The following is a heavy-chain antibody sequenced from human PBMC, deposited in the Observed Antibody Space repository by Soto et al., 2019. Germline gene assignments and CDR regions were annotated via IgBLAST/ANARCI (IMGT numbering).Heavy chain of an antibody. CDR2: ISGGGGST. Sequence: EVQLLESGGGLVQPGGSLRLSCAASGFTFTNYAMNWVRQAPGKGLGWVSGISGGGGSTYYADSVKGRFTISRDTSKNTLYLQMNSLRADDTAVYYCAKGSIVVVTVIRPDDAFDIWGQGTMVTVSS. CDR1: GFTFTNYA. J-gene: IGHJ3*02. CDR3: AKGSIVVVTVIRPDDAFDI. V-gene: IGHV3-23*01. D-gene: IGHD2-21*02.